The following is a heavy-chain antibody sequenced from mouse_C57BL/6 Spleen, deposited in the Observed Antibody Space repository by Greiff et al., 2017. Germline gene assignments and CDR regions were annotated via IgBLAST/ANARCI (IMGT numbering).Heavy chain of an antibody. Sequence: VQLQQSGAELVKPGASVKLSCKASGYTFTSYWMHWVKQRPGQGLEWIGMIHPNSGSTNYNEKFKSKATLTVDKSSSTAYMQLSSLTSEDSAVYYCARGGANSYFDYWGQGTTLTVSS. J-gene: IGHJ2*01. CDR1: GYTFTSYW. CDR2: IHPNSGST. CDR3: ARGGANSYFDY. V-gene: IGHV1-64*01. D-gene: IGHD3-1*01.